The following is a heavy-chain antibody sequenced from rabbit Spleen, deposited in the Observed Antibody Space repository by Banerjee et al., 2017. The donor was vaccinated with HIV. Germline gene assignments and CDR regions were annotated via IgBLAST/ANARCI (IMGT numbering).Heavy chain of an antibody. J-gene: IGHJ6*01. D-gene: IGHD1-1*01. Sequence: QSLEESGGGLVQPEGSLALTCKASGFTISSDYHMCWVRQAPGKGLEWIACIYAGSTSGTYYANWAKGRFTISKTSSTTVTLQMTSLTAADTATYFCAKTDTSSAYSTFGLWGQGTLVTVS. CDR3: AKTDTSSAYSTFGL. CDR1: GFTISSDYH. V-gene: IGHV1S40*01. CDR2: IYAGSTSGT.